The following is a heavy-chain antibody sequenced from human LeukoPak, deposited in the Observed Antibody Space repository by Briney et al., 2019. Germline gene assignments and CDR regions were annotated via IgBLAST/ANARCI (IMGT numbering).Heavy chain of an antibody. CDR1: GFTFSSYS. Sequence: GGSLRLSCAASGFTFSSYSMNWVRQAPGKGLEWVSYISSSSSTIYYADSVKGRFTISRDIAKNSLYLQMNSLRAEDTAVYYCARDGFLEWLLYYYYYMDVWGKGTTVTVSS. D-gene: IGHD3-3*01. V-gene: IGHV3-48*01. CDR2: ISSSSSTI. J-gene: IGHJ6*03. CDR3: ARDGFLEWLLYYYYYMDV.